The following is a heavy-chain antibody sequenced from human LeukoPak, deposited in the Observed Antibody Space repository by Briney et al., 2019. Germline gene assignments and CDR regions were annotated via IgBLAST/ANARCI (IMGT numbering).Heavy chain of an antibody. D-gene: IGHD3-22*01. CDR3: ARRGLDSSGYSDAFDI. CDR1: GYSFTSYW. CDR2: IYPGDSDT. Sequence: GASLQISCKGSGYSFTSYWIGWVRQLPGKGLEWMGIIYPGDSDTRYSPSFQGQVTISADKSISTAYLQWSSLKASDTAMYYCARRGLDSSGYSDAFDIWGQGTMVTVSS. V-gene: IGHV5-51*01. J-gene: IGHJ3*02.